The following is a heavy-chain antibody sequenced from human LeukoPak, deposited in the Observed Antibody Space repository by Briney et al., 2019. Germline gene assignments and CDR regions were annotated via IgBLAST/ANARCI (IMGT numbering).Heavy chain of an antibody. J-gene: IGHJ4*02. CDR3: ARGARAGYNLEPFDY. D-gene: IGHD5-24*01. V-gene: IGHV4-59*08. CDR1: GGSMSSYY. CDR2: IYYSGST. Sequence: SETLSLTCTVSGGSMSSYYWRWIRQPPGKGLEWIGYIYYSGSTKYNPSLKSRVTISVDTSKNQFSLKLSSVTAADTAVYYCARGARAGYNLEPFDYWGQGTLVTVSS.